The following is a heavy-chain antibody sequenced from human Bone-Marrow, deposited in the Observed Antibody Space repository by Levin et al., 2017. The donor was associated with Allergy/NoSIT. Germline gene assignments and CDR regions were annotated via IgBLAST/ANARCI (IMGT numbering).Heavy chain of an antibody. V-gene: IGHV1-2*02. J-gene: IGHJ5*02. D-gene: IGHD2-15*01. CDR3: ARTVGYCSGGSCANWFDP. CDR2: INPNSGGT. CDR1: GYTFSGYY. Sequence: ASVKVSCKASGYTFSGYYIHWVRQAPGQGLEWMGWINPNSGGTKYALKFQGRVTMTRDTFMSTAYMELSRLTSDDTAMYYCARTVGYCSGGSCANWFDPWGQGTLVTVSS.